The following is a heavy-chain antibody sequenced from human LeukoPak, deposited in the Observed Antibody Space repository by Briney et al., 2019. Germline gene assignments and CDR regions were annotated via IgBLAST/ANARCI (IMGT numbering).Heavy chain of an antibody. J-gene: IGHJ5*02. V-gene: IGHV4-39*07. CDR1: GGSVRSSYYY. CDR2: INHSGST. D-gene: IGHD3-16*01. Sequence: PSETLSLTCTVSGGSVRSSYYYWGWIRQPPGKGLEWIGEINHSGSTNYNPSLKSRVTISVDTSKNQFSLKLSSVTAADTAVYYCALIEVNWFDPWGQGTLVTVSS. CDR3: ALIEVNWFDP.